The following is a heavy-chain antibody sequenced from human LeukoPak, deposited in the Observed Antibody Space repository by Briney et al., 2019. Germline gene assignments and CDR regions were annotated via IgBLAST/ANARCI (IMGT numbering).Heavy chain of an antibody. J-gene: IGHJ4*02. CDR2: TSGSGDGT. V-gene: IGHV3-23*01. D-gene: IGHD4-17*01. CDR1: GFTFSSYA. CDR3: AKDSSYGDYGHGFDY. Sequence: PGGSLRLSCSASGFTFSSYAMSWVRQAPGKGLEWVSATSGSGDGTYYADSVRGRFTISRDNSKNTLYLQMNSLRAEDTAVYYCAKDSSYGDYGHGFDYWGQGTLVTVSS.